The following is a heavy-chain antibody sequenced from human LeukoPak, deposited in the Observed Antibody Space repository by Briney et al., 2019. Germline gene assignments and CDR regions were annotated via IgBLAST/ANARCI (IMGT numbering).Heavy chain of an antibody. CDR3: ARGRYGSGSYP. CDR2: MNPNSGNT. V-gene: IGHV1-8*02. D-gene: IGHD3-10*01. CDR1: GYTFTGYY. Sequence: GASVKVSCKASGYTFTGYYMHWVRQATGQGLEWMGWMNPNSGNTGYAQKFQGRVTMTRNTSISTAYMELSSLRSEDTAVYYCARGRYGSGSYPWGQGTLVTVSS. J-gene: IGHJ5*02.